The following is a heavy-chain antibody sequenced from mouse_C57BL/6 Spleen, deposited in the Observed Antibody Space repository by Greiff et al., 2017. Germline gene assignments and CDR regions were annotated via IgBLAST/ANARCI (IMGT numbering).Heavy chain of an antibody. CDR2: INPGDGDT. D-gene: IGHD2-3*01. V-gene: IGHV1-80*01. CDR1: GYAFSSYW. Sequence: QVQLQQSGAELVKPGASVKISCKASGYAFSSYWMNWVKQRPGKGLEWVGQINPGDGDTNYNGKFKGRATLTADKSSSTAYMQLSSLTAEDSGVYFCARRSYDGYALDYWGQGTTLTVSS. CDR3: ARRSYDGYALDY. J-gene: IGHJ2*01.